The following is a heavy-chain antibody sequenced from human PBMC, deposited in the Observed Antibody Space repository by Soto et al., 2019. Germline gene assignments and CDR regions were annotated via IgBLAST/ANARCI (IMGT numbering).Heavy chain of an antibody. CDR3: AKSTLAD. V-gene: IGHV3-30*18. Sequence: GGSLRLSCAASGFTFSSYGMHWVRQAPGKGLEWVAVISYDGSNKYYADSVKGRFTISRDNSKNTLYLQMNSLRAEDTAVYYCAKSTLADWGQGTLVTVSS. CDR2: ISYDGSNK. J-gene: IGHJ4*02. CDR1: GFTFSSYG.